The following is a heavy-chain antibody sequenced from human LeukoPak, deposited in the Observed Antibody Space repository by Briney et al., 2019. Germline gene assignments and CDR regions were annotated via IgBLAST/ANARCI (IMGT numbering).Heavy chain of an antibody. Sequence: PSQTLSLTCTISGGSISSGSYYWSWIRQPAGKGLEWIGRIYTSGSTNYNPSLKSRVTISVDTSKNQFSLKLSSVTAADTAVYYCAREGRNPEYWGQGTLVTVSS. V-gene: IGHV4-61*02. CDR2: IYTSGST. CDR1: GGSISSGSYY. CDR3: AREGRNPEY. J-gene: IGHJ4*02.